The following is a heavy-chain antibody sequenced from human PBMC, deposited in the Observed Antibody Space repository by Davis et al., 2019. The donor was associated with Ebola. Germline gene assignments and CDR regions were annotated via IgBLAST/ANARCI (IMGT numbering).Heavy chain of an antibody. V-gene: IGHV3-23*01. CDR1: GFTFSSYA. Sequence: PGGSLRLSCAASGFTFSSYAMSWVRQAPGKGLEWVSAISGSGGRSYYTDSVKGRFTVSSDNSKNTLYLQMNSLRAEDTAIYYCAKAEGVHNNNGRRDFDLWGRGTLVTVSS. CDR3: AKAEGVHNNNGRRDFDL. CDR2: ISGSGGRS. D-gene: IGHD2-8*01. J-gene: IGHJ2*01.